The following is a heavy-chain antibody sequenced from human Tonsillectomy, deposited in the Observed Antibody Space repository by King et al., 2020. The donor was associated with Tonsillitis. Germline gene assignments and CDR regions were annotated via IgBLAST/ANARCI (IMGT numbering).Heavy chain of an antibody. Sequence: VQLQESGPGLVKPSETLSLTCTVSGYSISSGYYWGWIRQPPGKGLEWIGSIYHSGSTYYNPSLNSRVTISVDTSKNQFSLKLSSVTAADTAVYYCASSGKNLWTSYGSSGYLNYWGQGTLVTVSS. D-gene: IGHD3-22*01. CDR3: ASSGKNLWTSYGSSGYLNY. CDR2: IYHSGST. CDR1: GYSISSGYY. J-gene: IGHJ4*02. V-gene: IGHV4-38-2*02.